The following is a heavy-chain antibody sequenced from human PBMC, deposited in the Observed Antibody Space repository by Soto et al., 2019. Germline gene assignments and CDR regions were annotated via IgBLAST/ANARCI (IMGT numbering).Heavy chain of an antibody. V-gene: IGHV3-23*01. J-gene: IGHJ6*02. CDR2: VSANGQGI. CDR3: ARDIALQHYYYYGMDV. Sequence: EVQLLESGGGLVQPGGSLRLSCAASGFTFSSSAISWVRQAPGKGLEWVSAVSANGQGIYYADSVKGRFTISRDNSKNTLYLQMNSLRAEDTAVYYCARDIALQHYYYYGMDVWGQGTTVTVSS. D-gene: IGHD6-13*01. CDR1: GFTFSSSA.